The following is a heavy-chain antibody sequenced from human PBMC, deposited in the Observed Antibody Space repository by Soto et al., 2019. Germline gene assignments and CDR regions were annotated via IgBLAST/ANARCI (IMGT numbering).Heavy chain of an antibody. D-gene: IGHD3-16*01. CDR1: GGTFSGYV. Sequence: QLVQSGSEVKKPGSSVKVSCQASGGTFSGYVVTWVRQAPGQGLEWMGEFVPLFGTTNYAQRFSGSITITAEESTSTAYMELRTLRSHDTAVYYCATHGLGVSSPPYFDNWGQGTLVTVSS. J-gene: IGHJ4*02. CDR3: ATHGLGVSSPPYFDN. V-gene: IGHV1-69*01. CDR2: FVPLFGTT.